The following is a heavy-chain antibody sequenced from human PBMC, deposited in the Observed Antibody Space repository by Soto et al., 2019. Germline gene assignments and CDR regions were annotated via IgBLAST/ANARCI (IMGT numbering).Heavy chain of an antibody. D-gene: IGHD6-6*01. J-gene: IGHJ5*02. CDR2: ISAYNGNT. CDR1: GYTFSTYG. V-gene: IGHV1-18*01. Sequence: QVQLVQSGVEVEKSGASVKVSCKASGYTFSTYGINWVRQAPGQGLEWMGWISAYNGNTNYAQKFQHRVTMTTDTSTSTAYMELRSLTADDTAVYYCARDSIAVRPGWFDPWGQGTLVTVSS. CDR3: ARDSIAVRPGWFDP.